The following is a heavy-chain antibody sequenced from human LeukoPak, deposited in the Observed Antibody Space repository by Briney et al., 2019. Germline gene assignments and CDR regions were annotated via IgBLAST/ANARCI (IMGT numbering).Heavy chain of an antibody. Sequence: ASVKVSCKASGYTFTSYGISWVRQAPGQGLEWMGWISAYNGNTNYAQKLQGRVTMTTDTSTSTAYMELRSLRSDDTAVYYCARDWGTSSSSTLVDYWGQGTLVTVSS. V-gene: IGHV1-18*01. CDR1: GYTFTSYG. J-gene: IGHJ4*02. CDR3: ARDWGTSSSSTLVDY. D-gene: IGHD6-6*01. CDR2: ISAYNGNT.